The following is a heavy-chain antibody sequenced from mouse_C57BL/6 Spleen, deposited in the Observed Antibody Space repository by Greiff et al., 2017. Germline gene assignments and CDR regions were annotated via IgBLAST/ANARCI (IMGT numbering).Heavy chain of an antibody. CDR1: GYTFTSYW. CDR3: ARSGYDYDRFAY. D-gene: IGHD2-4*01. Sequence: QVQLQQPGAELVKPGASVKLSCKASGYTFTSYWMQWVKQRPGQGLEWIGEIDPSDSYTNYNQKFKGKATLTVDTSSSTAYMQLSSLTSEDSAVYYCARSGYDYDRFAYWGQGTLVTVSA. J-gene: IGHJ3*01. CDR2: IDPSDSYT. V-gene: IGHV1-50*01.